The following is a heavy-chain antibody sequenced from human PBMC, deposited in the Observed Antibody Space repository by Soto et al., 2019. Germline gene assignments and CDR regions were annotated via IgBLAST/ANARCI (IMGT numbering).Heavy chain of an antibody. V-gene: IGHV3-64*01. CDR1: GFTFRSYA. D-gene: IGHD5-12*01. J-gene: IGHJ4*02. CDR2: ISSNGGST. CDR3: ARRGYSGYEIDY. Sequence: EVQLVESGGGLVQPGGSLRLSCAASGFTFRSYAMHWVRQAPGKGLEYVSDISSNGGSTYYANAVKGRFTISRDNSKNTLYLQMDSLRAEDMAVYYCARRGYSGYEIDYWGQGTLVTVSS.